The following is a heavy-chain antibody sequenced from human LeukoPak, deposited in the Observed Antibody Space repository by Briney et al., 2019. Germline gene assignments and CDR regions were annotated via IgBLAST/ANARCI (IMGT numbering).Heavy chain of an antibody. CDR1: GFTFSRYD. V-gene: IGHV3-23*01. Sequence: GGSLRLSCAASGFTFSRYDMSWVRQAPGKGLEWVSGISDSAGTTYYADSVKGRFSISRDNSKNTLNLQMNSLRAEDTAVYYCAKSYYYGSGDYSLTAFDIWGQGTMVTVSS. CDR3: AKSYYYGSGDYSLTAFDI. J-gene: IGHJ3*02. D-gene: IGHD3-10*01. CDR2: ISDSAGTT.